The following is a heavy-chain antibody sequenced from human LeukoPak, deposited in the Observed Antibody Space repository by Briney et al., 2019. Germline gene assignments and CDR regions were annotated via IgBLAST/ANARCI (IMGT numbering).Heavy chain of an antibody. Sequence: PGGSLRLSCAASGFTFSSHAMNWVRQAPGKGLEWVSGISGSGANTNYADSVKGRFTISRDNSKNTLYLQMNNLRAEDTAVYYCAKNSGSSPSYFDYWGQGTLVTVSS. D-gene: IGHD6-13*01. CDR1: GFTFSSHA. CDR2: ISGSGANT. CDR3: AKNSGSSPSYFDY. J-gene: IGHJ4*02. V-gene: IGHV3-23*01.